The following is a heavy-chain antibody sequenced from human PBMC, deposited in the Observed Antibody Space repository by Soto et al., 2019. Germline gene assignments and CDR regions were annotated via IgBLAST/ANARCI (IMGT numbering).Heavy chain of an antibody. V-gene: IGHV1-58*01. CDR2: IVVGSGNT. Sequence: ASVKVSCKASGFTFTSSAVQWVRQARGQRLEWIGWIVVGSGNTNYAQKFQERVTITRDMSTSTAYMELSSLRSEDTAVYYCASTTFIHARRAFGLDVWGQGTTVTVSS. CDR3: ASTTFIHARRAFGLDV. D-gene: IGHD3-16*01. CDR1: GFTFTSSA. J-gene: IGHJ6*02.